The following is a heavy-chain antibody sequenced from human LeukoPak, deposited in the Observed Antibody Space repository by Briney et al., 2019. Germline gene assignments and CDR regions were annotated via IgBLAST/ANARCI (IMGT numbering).Heavy chain of an antibody. CDR2: ISHDGSNK. CDR3: AREISRRARQDFWSKRPFDP. V-gene: IGHV3-30-3*01. J-gene: IGHJ5*02. Sequence: PGGSLRLSCAASGFTFSSYAMHWVRQAPGKGLEWVAVISHDGSNKYYADSVKGRFTISRDNSKNTLYLQMNSLRAEDTAVYYCAREISRRARQDFWSKRPFDPWGQGTLVTVSS. D-gene: IGHD3-3*01. CDR1: GFTFSSYA.